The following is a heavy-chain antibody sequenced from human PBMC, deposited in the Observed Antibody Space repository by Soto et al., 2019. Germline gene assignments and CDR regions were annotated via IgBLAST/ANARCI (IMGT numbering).Heavy chain of an antibody. J-gene: IGHJ6*03. D-gene: IGHD3-3*01. CDR2: INTNTGNP. CDR1: GYTFTSYA. CDR3: ARVEKSTIFGVVIIVRCPASYYMDV. V-gene: IGHV7-4-1*01. Sequence: ASVKVSCKASGYTFTSYAMNWVRQAPGQGLEWMGWINTNTGNPTYAQGFTGRFVFSLDTSVSTAYLQICSLKAEDTAAYYCARVEKSTIFGVVIIVRCPASYYMDVWGKGTTVTVSS.